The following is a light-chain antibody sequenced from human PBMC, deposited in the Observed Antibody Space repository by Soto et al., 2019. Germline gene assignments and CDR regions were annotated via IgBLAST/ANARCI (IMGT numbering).Light chain of an antibody. V-gene: IGKV3-20*01. Sequence: EIVLTQSPGTLSLSPGERATLSCRASQSVSSAYLAWYQHKPGQPPTLLIYAASSRVTGIPDRFSGSGSGTDLTLTISRLEREDFAVYYCQQYGSSSTWTFGQGNKVEIK. CDR2: AAS. J-gene: IGKJ1*01. CDR3: QQYGSSSTWT. CDR1: QSVSSAY.